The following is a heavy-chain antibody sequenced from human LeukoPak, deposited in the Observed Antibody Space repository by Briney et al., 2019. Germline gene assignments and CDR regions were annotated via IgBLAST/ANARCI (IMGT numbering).Heavy chain of an antibody. CDR1: AYPFNTYW. V-gene: IGHV3-74*03. D-gene: IGHD3-16*01. CDR3: VTGRTVSRYYFDY. Sequence: PGGSLRLSCAASAYPFNTYWMRWVRQAPGRGLVWVSRISGDGRTTTYAESVKGRFTISRDNPKNTLYLQMNGLRAEDTAVYYCVTGRTVSRYYFDYWGQGTLVTVSS. CDR2: ISGDGRTT. J-gene: IGHJ4*02.